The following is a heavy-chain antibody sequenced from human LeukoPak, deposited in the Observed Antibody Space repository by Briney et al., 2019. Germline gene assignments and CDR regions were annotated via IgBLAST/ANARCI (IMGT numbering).Heavy chain of an antibody. J-gene: IGHJ4*02. D-gene: IGHD3-10*01. CDR2: ISSSSSTI. Sequence: GGSLRLSGAASGFTFSSYSMNWVRQAPGKGLEWVSYISSSSSTIYYADSVKGRFTISRDNAKNSLYLQMNSLRAEDTAVYYCARSITMVRGVHDYWGQGTLVTVSS. CDR3: ARSITMVRGVHDY. CDR1: GFTFSSYS. V-gene: IGHV3-48*01.